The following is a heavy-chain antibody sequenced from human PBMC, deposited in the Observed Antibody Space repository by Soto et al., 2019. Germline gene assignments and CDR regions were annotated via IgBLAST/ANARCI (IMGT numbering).Heavy chain of an antibody. D-gene: IGHD6-25*01. CDR3: AKWSGYGDY. J-gene: IGHJ4*02. CDR1: GFSFSTYG. CDR2: VSGGSGVT. V-gene: IGHV3-23*01. Sequence: EVQLLESGGGLVQPGGYLRLSCAVSGFSFSTYGVTWVRQAPGKGLEWVSGVSGGSGVTHYADSVKGRFTITGDNSKNTVYLHMNSLGVEYAAVYYCAKWSGYGDYWGQGTLVTVSS.